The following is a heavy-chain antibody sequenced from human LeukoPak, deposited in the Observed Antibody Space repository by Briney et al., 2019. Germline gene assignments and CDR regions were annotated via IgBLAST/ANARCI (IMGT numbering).Heavy chain of an antibody. CDR2: IYYSGST. Sequence: SETLSLTCTVSGGSISSYYWSWIRQPPGKGLEWIGFIYYSGSTNYNPSLKSRVTISVDTSKNQFSLKLSSVTAADTAVYYCARLGFASVDYWGQGTLVTVSS. V-gene: IGHV4-59*08. CDR1: GGSISSYY. J-gene: IGHJ4*02. D-gene: IGHD3-16*01. CDR3: ARLGFASVDY.